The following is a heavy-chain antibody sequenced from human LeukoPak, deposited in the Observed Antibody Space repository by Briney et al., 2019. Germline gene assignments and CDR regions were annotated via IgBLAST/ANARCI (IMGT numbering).Heavy chain of an antibody. CDR2: ISGSGAST. CDR1: GFTFGDYA. Sequence: GGSLRLSCITSGFTFGDYAMSWVRQAPGKGLEWVSVISGSGASTYYADSVKGRFTISRDNAKNTLYLQMNSLRAEDTAVFYCAKQVWHSSTWYSDYWGQGALVTVSS. J-gene: IGHJ4*02. V-gene: IGHV3-23*01. CDR3: AKQVWHSSTWYSDY. D-gene: IGHD6-13*01.